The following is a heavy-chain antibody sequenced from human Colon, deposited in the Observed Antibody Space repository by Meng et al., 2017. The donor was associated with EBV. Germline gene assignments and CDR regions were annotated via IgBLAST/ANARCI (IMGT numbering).Heavy chain of an antibody. D-gene: IGHD3-22*01. J-gene: IGHJ5*02. Sequence: QVQLQESGPGLVKPSXXLSLTCXVSGGSISSGTYYWGWIRPLPGKGLEWIAYIHYSGSTYYSPSLKSRVTISVDTSKNQLSLKLSSMTAADTAVYYCARYVFDSSSLYSNWFDPWGQGTLVTVSS. V-gene: IGHV4-31*03. CDR2: IHYSGST. CDR3: ARYVFDSSSLYSNWFDP. CDR1: GGSISSGTYY.